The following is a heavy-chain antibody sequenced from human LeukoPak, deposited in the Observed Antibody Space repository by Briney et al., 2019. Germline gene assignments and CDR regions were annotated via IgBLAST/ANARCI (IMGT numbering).Heavy chain of an antibody. J-gene: IGHJ3*02. D-gene: IGHD5-24*01. CDR1: GGTFSSYA. CDR2: IIPIFGTA. Sequence: SVKVSCKASGGTFSSYAISWVRQAPGQGLEWMGGIIPIFGTANYAQKFQGRVTITADESTSTAYMELSSLRSEDTAVYYYARDKAGDGCNYRDAFDIWGQGTMVTVSS. V-gene: IGHV1-69*13. CDR3: ARDKAGDGCNYRDAFDI.